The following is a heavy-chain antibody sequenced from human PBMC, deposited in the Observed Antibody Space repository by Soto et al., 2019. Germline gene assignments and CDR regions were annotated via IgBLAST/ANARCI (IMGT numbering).Heavy chain of an antibody. J-gene: IGHJ2*01. Sequence: QVQVVQSEVEVRRPGASVRVSCKASGFTLDNHAMSWVRQAPGQGLEWMGWISAIVYNDAKNYARKFLGRLTMTRDTSPNEVYLELRSLTSDDTAVYYCARGTKGAGGWYFDLWGRGTLVVVSS. CDR3: ARGTKGAGGWYFDL. D-gene: IGHD3-10*01. CDR2: ISAIVYNDAK. V-gene: IGHV1-18*01. CDR1: GFTLDNHA.